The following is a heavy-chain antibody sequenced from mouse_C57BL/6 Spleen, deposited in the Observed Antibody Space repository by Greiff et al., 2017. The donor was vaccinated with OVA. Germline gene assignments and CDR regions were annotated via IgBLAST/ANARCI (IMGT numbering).Heavy chain of an antibody. V-gene: IGHV3-6*01. CDR3: ARGGIYYYGSSSYYFDY. D-gene: IGHD1-1*01. J-gene: IGHJ2*01. CDR2: ISYDGSN. Sequence: DVKLQESGPGLVKPSQSLSLTCSVTGYSITSGYYWNWIRQFPGNKLEWMGYISYDGSNNYNPSLKNRISITRDTSKNQFFLKLNSVTTEDTATYYCARGGIYYYGSSSYYFDYWGQGTTLTVSS. CDR1: GYSITSGYY.